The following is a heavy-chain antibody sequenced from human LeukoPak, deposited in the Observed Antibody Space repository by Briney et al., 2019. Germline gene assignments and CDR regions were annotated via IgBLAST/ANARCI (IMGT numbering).Heavy chain of an antibody. Sequence: SVKVSCKATGGTFSSYAISWVRHPPGPGLEWMGGVITIFGTANYAQKFQGRDTNTTDESTSTAYMELSSLRSEDTAVYYWARDRGTVTTALDYWGQGTLVTVSA. CDR1: GGTFSSYA. V-gene: IGHV1-69*05. CDR2: VITIFGTA. J-gene: IGHJ4*02. D-gene: IGHD4-11*01. CDR3: ARDRGTVTTALDY.